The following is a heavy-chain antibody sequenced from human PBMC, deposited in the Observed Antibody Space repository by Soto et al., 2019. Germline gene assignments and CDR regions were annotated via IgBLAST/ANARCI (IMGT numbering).Heavy chain of an antibody. Sequence: GXSLRLSCAASGFTFSSYALSWFRQAPVKGLEWVSAISGSGGSTYYADSVKGRFTISRDNSKNTLYLQMNSLRAEDTAVYYCAKGAGDYYYYYYMDVWGKGTTVTVSS. CDR2: ISGSGGST. CDR1: GFTFSSYA. CDR3: AKGAGDYYYYYYMDV. J-gene: IGHJ6*03. V-gene: IGHV3-23*01. D-gene: IGHD1-26*01.